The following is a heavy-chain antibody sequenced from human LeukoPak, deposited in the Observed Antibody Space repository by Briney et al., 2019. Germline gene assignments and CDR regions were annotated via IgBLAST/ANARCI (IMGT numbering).Heavy chain of an antibody. CDR3: AGGYCSGGSCYSFDY. V-gene: IGHV1-69*05. Sequence: ASVKVSCKASGGIFSSYAISWVRQAPGQGLEWMGGINPIFGTANYAQKFQGRVTMTRDMSTSTVYMELSSLRSEDTAVYYCAGGYCSGGSCYSFDYWGQGTLVTVSS. D-gene: IGHD2-15*01. CDR2: INPIFGTA. J-gene: IGHJ4*02. CDR1: GGIFSSYA.